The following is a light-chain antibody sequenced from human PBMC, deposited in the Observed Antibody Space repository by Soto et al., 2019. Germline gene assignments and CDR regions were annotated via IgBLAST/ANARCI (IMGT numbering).Light chain of an antibody. Sequence: DIQMTQSPSSLSASVGVRVTITCRASQNIRSYLSWYQQKPGKAPKVLIYAASTLQSGVPSRFSGSGSGTDFTLTISSLQPEDFATYYCQQCYSALTFGPGTKVDIK. J-gene: IGKJ3*01. CDR3: QQCYSALT. CDR2: AAS. CDR1: QNIRSY. V-gene: IGKV1-39*01.